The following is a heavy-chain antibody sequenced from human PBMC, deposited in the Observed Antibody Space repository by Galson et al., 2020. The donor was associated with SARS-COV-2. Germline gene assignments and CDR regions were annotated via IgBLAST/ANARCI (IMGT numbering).Heavy chain of an antibody. CDR1: GFNFSSYA. CDR3: ARSLLVRGGYGMDV. V-gene: IGHV3-30-3*01. D-gene: IGHD3-10*01. J-gene: IGHJ6*02. CDR2: ITYDGSNK. Sequence: GESLKISCAASGFNFSSYALHWVRPAPGQGVEGVAVITYDGSNKYYASSVKGRFTISRDNTKNTLYLQMNSLRAEDTAVYYCARSLLVRGGYGMDVWGQGSTVTVSS.